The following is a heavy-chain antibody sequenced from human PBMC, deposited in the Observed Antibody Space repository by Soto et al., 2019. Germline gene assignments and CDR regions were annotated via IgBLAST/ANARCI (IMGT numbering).Heavy chain of an antibody. V-gene: IGHV1-46*03. Sequence: GASVKVSCKASGYTFTNYGISWVRQAPGQGLEWMGIINPNGGSTSYAQKFQGRVTMTRDTSTSTVYMELSSLRSEDTAVYYCARDIRQRTTVTKEVGDDYYMDVWGKGTTVTVSS. D-gene: IGHD4-17*01. CDR2: INPNGGST. J-gene: IGHJ6*03. CDR3: ARDIRQRTTVTKEVGDDYYMDV. CDR1: GYTFTNYG.